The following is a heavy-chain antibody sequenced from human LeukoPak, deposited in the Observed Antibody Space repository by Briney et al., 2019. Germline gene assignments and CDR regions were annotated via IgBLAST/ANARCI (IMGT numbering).Heavy chain of an antibody. V-gene: IGHV1-46*01. CDR1: GYTFTSYY. D-gene: IGHD3-10*01. Sequence: GASVKVSCKASGYTFTSYYMHWVRQAPGQGLEWMGIINPSGGSTSYAQKFQGRVTMTRDTSTSTVYMELSSLRSEDTAVYYCARDHLDKEFAEHFDYWGQGTLVTVSS. CDR2: INPSGGST. CDR3: ARDHLDKEFAEHFDY. J-gene: IGHJ4*02.